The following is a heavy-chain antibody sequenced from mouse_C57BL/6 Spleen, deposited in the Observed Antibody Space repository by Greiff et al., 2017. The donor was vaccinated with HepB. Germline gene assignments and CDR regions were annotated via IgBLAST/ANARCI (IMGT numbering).Heavy chain of an antibody. CDR2: IDPETGGT. CDR1: GYTFTDYE. J-gene: IGHJ1*03. V-gene: IGHV1-15*01. CDR3: TRAGVVATGYWYFDV. D-gene: IGHD1-1*01. Sequence: VQLQQSGAELVRPGASVTLSCKASGYTFTDYEMHWVKQTPVHGLEWIGAIDPETGGTAYNQKFKGKAILTVDKSSSTAYMELRSLTSEDSAVYYCTRAGVVATGYWYFDVWGTGTTVTVSS.